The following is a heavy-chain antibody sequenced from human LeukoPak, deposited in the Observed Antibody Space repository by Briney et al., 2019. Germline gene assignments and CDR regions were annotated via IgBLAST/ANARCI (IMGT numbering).Heavy chain of an antibody. CDR2: IYYSGST. Sequence: PSETLSLTCTVSGGSISSYYWNWIRQPPGKGLEWIGYIYYSGSTNYNPSLKSRVTISVDTSKNQFSLKLTSVNTTDTAVYYCARDPQYYYGSGSYYLGYLVYWGQGTLVTVSS. CDR1: GGSISSYY. J-gene: IGHJ4*02. D-gene: IGHD3-10*01. V-gene: IGHV4-59*12. CDR3: ARDPQYYYGSGSYYLGYLVY.